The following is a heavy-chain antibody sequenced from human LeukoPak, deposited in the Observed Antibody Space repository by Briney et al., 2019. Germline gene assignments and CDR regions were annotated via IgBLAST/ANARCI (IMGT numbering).Heavy chain of an antibody. D-gene: IGHD3-3*01. CDR2: IYHSGST. CDR1: GGSISSYY. CDR3: ARSRVWSDYWGYFDY. J-gene: IGHJ4*02. Sequence: PSETLSPTCTVSGGSISSYYWSWVRQPPGKGLEWIGYIYHSGSTNYNPSLKSRVNLSVDMAKNQISLKMSSVTAADTAVYYCARSRVWSDYWGYFDYWGQGTLVTVSS. V-gene: IGHV4-59*01.